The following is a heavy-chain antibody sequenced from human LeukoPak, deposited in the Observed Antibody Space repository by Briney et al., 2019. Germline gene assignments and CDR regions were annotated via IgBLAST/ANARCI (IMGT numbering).Heavy chain of an antibody. CDR2: IFYSGNT. J-gene: IGHJ5*02. Sequence: SETLSLACTVSGASIRDYYWSWIRQPPGKELEWIGYIFYSGNTDYNPSLKGRVTISVDTSENQFSLKLSSVTAADTAVYYCVGYSSHWFDPWGQGTLVTVSS. CDR1: GASIRDYY. V-gene: IGHV4-59*08. CDR3: VGYSSHWFDP. D-gene: IGHD6-13*01.